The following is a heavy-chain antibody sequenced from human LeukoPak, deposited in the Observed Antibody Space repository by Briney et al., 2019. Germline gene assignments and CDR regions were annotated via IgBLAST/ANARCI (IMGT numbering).Heavy chain of an antibody. V-gene: IGHV3-48*03. CDR3: ARHPSGRMWLQQGGWFDP. Sequence: SGGSLRLSCAASGFTFSSYEMNWVRQAPGKGLEWVSYISSSGSTIYYADSVKGRFTISRDNAKNSLYLQMNSLRAEDTAVYYCARHPSGRMWLQQGGWFDPWGQGTLVTVSS. CDR2: ISSSGSTI. D-gene: IGHD5-24*01. J-gene: IGHJ5*02. CDR1: GFTFSSYE.